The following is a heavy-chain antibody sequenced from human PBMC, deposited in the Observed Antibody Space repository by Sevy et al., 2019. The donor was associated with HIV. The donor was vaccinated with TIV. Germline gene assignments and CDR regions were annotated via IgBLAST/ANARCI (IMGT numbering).Heavy chain of an antibody. CDR2: IYGGGET. J-gene: IGHJ4*02. CDR3: TTSPRPNLADY. D-gene: IGHD1-1*01. V-gene: IGHV3-53*01. CDR1: GFSVSSNF. Sequence: GGSLRLSCAASGFSVSSNFMSWVRQAPGRGLEWVSIIYGGGETYYAESVKGRFAISRDSCRNTVFLQMNSLRAEDTAIYFCTTSPRPNLADYWGQGTLVTVSS.